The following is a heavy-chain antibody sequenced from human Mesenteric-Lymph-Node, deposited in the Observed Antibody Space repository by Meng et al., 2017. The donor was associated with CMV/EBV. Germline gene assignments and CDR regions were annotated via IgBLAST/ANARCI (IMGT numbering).Heavy chain of an antibody. CDR1: GASISSYY. CDR3: ARVTGNCGGGSCYEDWHRFQYYGMDV. Sequence: SETLSLTCTVSGASISSYYWGWIRQSPGKGLEWIGSIYYSGSTYYNPSLESRVTISVDTSKNQFSLKLSSVTAADTAVYYCARVTGNCGGGSCYEDWHRFQYYGMDVWGQGTTVTVSS. V-gene: IGHV4-39*07. CDR2: IYYSGST. J-gene: IGHJ6*02. D-gene: IGHD2-15*01.